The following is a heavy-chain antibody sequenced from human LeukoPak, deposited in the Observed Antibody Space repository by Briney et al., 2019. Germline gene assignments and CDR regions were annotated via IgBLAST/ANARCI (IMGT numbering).Heavy chain of an antibody. CDR1: GFTFSTYG. V-gene: IGHV3-33*01. J-gene: IGHJ4*02. D-gene: IGHD3-3*01. CDR2: IWDDGSKQ. CDR3: ARDQGLWVGFWSGYYDL. Sequence: GGSLRLSCAASGFTFSTYGMHWVRQAPGKGLEWVAVIWDDGSKQYYADSVKGRFTISRDNSKSTLYLQMNSLRAEDTAVYYCARDQGLWVGFWSGYYDLWGQGTLVTVSS.